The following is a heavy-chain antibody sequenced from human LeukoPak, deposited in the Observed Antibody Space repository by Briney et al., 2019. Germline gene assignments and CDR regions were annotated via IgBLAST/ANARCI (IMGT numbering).Heavy chain of an antibody. CDR1: GFTFSDFW. Sequence: GGSLRLSCAASGFTFSDFWMGWVRQAPGKGLEWVANINQGGSESYYVDSVKGRFTISRDNAKKSLFLQMNSLRAEDTAVYYCTKGTSNHYWGQGTLGTVST. D-gene: IGHD4-11*01. CDR3: TKGTSNHY. V-gene: IGHV3-7*01. J-gene: IGHJ4*02. CDR2: INQGGSES.